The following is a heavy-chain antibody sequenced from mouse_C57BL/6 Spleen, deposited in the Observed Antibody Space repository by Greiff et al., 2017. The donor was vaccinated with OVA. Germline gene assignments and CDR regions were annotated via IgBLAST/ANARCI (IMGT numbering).Heavy chain of an antibody. J-gene: IGHJ4*01. Sequence: EVQVVESGGGLVKPGGSLKLSCAASGFTFSSYAMSWVRQTPEKRLEWVATISDGGSYTYYPDNVKGRFTISRDNAKNNLYLQMSHLKSEDTAMYYCARSSLAMDYWGQGTSVTVSS. CDR2: ISDGGSYT. CDR1: GFTFSSYA. V-gene: IGHV5-4*01. CDR3: ARSSLAMDY. D-gene: IGHD1-3*01.